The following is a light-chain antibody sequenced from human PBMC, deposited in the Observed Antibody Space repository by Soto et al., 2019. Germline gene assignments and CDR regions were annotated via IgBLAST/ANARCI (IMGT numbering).Light chain of an antibody. CDR3: CSFAASYTLV. V-gene: IGLV2-11*01. Sequence: QSALTQPRSVSGSPGQSVTISCTGTSSDVGRYNHVSWYQHHPGKAPKLRIYDVTERTSGVPDRFSGSKSGSTASLTISGLQAEDEGDYYCCSFAASYTLVFGGGTKLTVL. J-gene: IGLJ3*02. CDR1: SSDVGRYNH. CDR2: DVT.